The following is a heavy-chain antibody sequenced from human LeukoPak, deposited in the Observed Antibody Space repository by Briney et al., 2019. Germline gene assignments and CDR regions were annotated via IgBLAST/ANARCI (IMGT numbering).Heavy chain of an antibody. J-gene: IGHJ3*02. CDR3: ARDPRYSSSSGDAFDI. V-gene: IGHV3-21*01. D-gene: IGHD6-6*01. CDR2: ISSSSIYI. Sequence: GGSLRLSCAASGFTLSTQSMNWVRQAPGKGLEWVSSISSSSIYIYYADSVKGRFTISRDNANNSLYLQMNSLTAEDTAVYYCARDPRYSSSSGDAFDIWGQGTMVTVSS. CDR1: GFTLSTQS.